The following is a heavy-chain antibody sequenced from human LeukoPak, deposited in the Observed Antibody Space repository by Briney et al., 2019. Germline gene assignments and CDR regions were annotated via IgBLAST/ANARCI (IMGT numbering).Heavy chain of an antibody. CDR2: IYHSGST. CDR3: ASEALYYFDY. CDR1: GYSISSGYY. J-gene: IGHJ4*02. V-gene: IGHV4-38-2*02. Sequence: SETLSLTCTVSGYSISSGYYWGWIRQPPGKGLEWIGSIYHSGSTYYNPSLKSRVTISVDTSKNQFSLKLSSVTAADTAVYYCASEALYYFDYWGQGTLVTVSS.